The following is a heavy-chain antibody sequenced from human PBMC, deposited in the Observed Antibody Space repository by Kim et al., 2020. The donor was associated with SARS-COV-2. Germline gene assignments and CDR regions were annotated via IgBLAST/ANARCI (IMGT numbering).Heavy chain of an antibody. J-gene: IGHJ4*02. V-gene: IGHV1-3*01. D-gene: IGHD2-2*01. Sequence: SQKVQGRVTITRDTAASTAYMELSSLRSEDTAVYYCARGRSAATAMSYWGQGTLVTVSS. CDR3: ARGRSAATAMSY.